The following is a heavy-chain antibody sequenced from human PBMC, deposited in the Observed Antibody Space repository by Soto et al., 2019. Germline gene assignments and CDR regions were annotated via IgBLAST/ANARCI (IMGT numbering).Heavy chain of an antibody. CDR1: GFTFSSYA. V-gene: IGHV3-23*01. CDR3: AKVYYDSSGYYPTYYYYGMDV. D-gene: IGHD3-22*01. CDR2: ISGSGGST. Sequence: PGGSLRLSCAASGFTFSSYAMSWVRQAPGKGLEWVSAISGSGGSTYYADSVKGRFTISRDNSKNTLYLQMNSLRAEDTAVYYCAKVYYDSSGYYPTYYYYGMDVWGQGTTVTVS. J-gene: IGHJ6*02.